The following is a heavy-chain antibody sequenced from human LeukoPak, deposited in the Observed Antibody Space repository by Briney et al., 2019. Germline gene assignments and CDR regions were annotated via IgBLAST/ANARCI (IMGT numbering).Heavy chain of an antibody. CDR3: ARAPDSDPSGYSH. CDR2: INPYNGGT. J-gene: IGHJ4*02. D-gene: IGHD3-22*01. V-gene: IGHV1-2*02. CDR1: GYTFTGYY. Sequence: GASVKVSCKASGYTFTGYYMHWVRQAPGQGLEWMAWINPYNGGTNYAQRFQGRVTVATDTSISTAYMELSRLRSDDTAVYYCARAPDSDPSGYSHWGQGTLVTVAP.